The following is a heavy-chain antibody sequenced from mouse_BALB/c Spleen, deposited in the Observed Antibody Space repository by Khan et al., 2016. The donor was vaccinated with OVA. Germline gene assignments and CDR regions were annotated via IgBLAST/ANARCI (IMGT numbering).Heavy chain of an antibody. CDR1: GYSITSDYN. V-gene: IGHV3-1*02. D-gene: IGHD2-4*01. CDR3: ARDDYAWFAY. Sequence: QLEESGPDLVKPSQSLSLTCTVTGYSITSDYNWHWIRQFPGNNLEWMGYIHYSGSTNYNPSLKSRISFTRDTSKNQFFLQVNSVTTEDTATYYCARDDYAWFAYWGQGTLVTVSA. CDR2: IHYSGST. J-gene: IGHJ3*01.